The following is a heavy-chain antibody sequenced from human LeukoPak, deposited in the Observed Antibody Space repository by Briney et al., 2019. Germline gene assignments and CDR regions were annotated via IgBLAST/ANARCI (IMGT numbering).Heavy chain of an antibody. J-gene: IGHJ5*02. V-gene: IGHV4-34*01. CDR2: INHSGST. CDR3: ARDKMVRGVIITWFDP. CDR1: GGSFSGYY. Sequence: ASETLSLTYAVYGGSFSGYYWSWVRQPPGKGLEWIGEINHSGSTNYNPSLKSRVTISVDTSKNQFSLKLSSVTAADTAVYYCARDKMVRGVIITWFDPWGQGTLVTVSS. D-gene: IGHD3-10*01.